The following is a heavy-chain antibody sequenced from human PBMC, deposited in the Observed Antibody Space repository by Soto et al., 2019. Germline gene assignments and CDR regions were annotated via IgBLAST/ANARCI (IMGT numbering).Heavy chain of an antibody. CDR2: TYYRSKWYN. CDR3: ARAPEQWLVGDAFDI. V-gene: IGHV6-1*01. D-gene: IGHD6-19*01. Sequence: SQTLSLTCAISGDSVSSSSATWNWLRQSPSRGLEWLGRTYYRSKWYNDYAVSVRSRITINPDTSKNQFSLQLNSVTPEDTAVYYCARAPEQWLVGDAFDIWGQGTMVTVPS. CDR1: GDSVSSSSAT. J-gene: IGHJ3*02.